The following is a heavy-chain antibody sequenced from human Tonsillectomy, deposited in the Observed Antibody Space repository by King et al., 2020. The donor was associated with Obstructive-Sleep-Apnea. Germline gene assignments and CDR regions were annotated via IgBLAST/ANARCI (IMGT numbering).Heavy chain of an antibody. CDR3: AKDRDYFGSGSFYGMDV. Sequence: QLVQSGAEVKKPGASVRVSCKASGYTFTDYYLHWVRQAPGQGLEWMGWINPDTGATNYAQKFQGRVTMTRDTSVTTAYMELTRLRSDDTAVYYCAKDRDYFGSGSFYGMDVWDQGTTVTVSS. V-gene: IGHV1-2*02. J-gene: IGHJ6*02. D-gene: IGHD3-10*01. CDR1: GYTFTDYY. CDR2: INPDTGAT.